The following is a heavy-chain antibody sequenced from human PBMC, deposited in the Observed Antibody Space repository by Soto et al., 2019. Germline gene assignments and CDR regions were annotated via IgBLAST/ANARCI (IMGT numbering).Heavy chain of an antibody. D-gene: IGHD3-9*01. CDR1: GFSLSTSGVC. CDR3: AHRTIPVYGMDV. J-gene: IGHJ6*02. Sequence: QITLKESGPTLVKPTQTLTLTCTFSGFSLSTSGVCVGWIRQPPGKALEWLALIYWDDDKRYSPSLRSRLTITKDTSKNQVVLTMTNMDPVDTATYYCAHRTIPVYGMDVWGQGTTVTVSS. CDR2: IYWDDDK. V-gene: IGHV2-5*02.